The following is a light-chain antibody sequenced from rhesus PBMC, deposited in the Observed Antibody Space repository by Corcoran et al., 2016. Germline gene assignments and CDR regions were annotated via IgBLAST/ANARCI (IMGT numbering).Light chain of an antibody. CDR3: QQNYDRPLT. CDR1: ENVNNY. V-gene: IGKV1-74*01. Sequence: DIQMTQSPSSLSASVGDRVTITCRTSENVNNYLNWYQQKPGKAPNLLIYMASTLKSRVPSRFSGNGYGTDYTFTITSLQSEDVATYYCQQNYDRPLTFGGGTKVEIK. J-gene: IGKJ4*01. CDR2: MAS.